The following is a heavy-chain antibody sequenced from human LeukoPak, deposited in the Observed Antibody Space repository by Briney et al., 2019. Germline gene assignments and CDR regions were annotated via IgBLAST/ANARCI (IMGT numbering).Heavy chain of an antibody. CDR1: GGSISSNSYY. CDR3: ARAVRNYYYMDV. J-gene: IGHJ6*03. CDR2: IYYSGST. D-gene: IGHD6-19*01. V-gene: IGHV4-39*07. Sequence: PSETLSLTCTVSGGSISSNSYYWAWIRQPPGKGLEWIGNIYYSGSTYYNPSLKSRVTISVDTSKNQFSLKVTSVTAADTAVYYCARAVRNYYYMDVWGKGTTVTVSS.